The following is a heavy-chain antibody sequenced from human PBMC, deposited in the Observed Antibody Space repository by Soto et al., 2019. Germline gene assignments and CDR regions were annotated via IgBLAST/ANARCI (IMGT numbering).Heavy chain of an antibody. Sequence: GASVKVSCKASGGTFSSYAISWVRQAPGQGLEWMGGIIPIFGTANYAQKFQGRVTITADESASTAYMELSSLRSEDTAVYHCAREWGYYYDSSGYYLLGAFDIWGQGTMVTVSS. CDR1: GGTFSSYA. CDR2: IIPIFGTA. V-gene: IGHV1-69*13. CDR3: AREWGYYYDSSGYYLLGAFDI. J-gene: IGHJ3*02. D-gene: IGHD3-22*01.